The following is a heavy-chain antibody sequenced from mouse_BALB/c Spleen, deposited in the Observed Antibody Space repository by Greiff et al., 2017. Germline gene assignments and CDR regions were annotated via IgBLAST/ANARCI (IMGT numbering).Heavy chain of an antibody. CDR1: GYNFTSYW. V-gene: IGHV1-55*01. CDR2: IYPGSGST. Sequence: QVQLQQSGAELVKPGTSVKLSCKASGYNFTSYWINWVKLRPGQGLEWIGDIYPGSGSTNYNEKFKSKATLTVDTSSSTAYMQLSSLASEDSALYYCARRDGYSLDYWGQGTTLTVSS. J-gene: IGHJ2*01. D-gene: IGHD2-3*01. CDR3: ARRDGYSLDY.